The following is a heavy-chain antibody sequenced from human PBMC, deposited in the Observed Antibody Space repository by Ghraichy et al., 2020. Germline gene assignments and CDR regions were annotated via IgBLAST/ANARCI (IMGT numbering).Heavy chain of an antibody. D-gene: IGHD3-10*01. V-gene: IGHV4-34*01. CDR2: INHSGST. J-gene: IGHJ5*02. CDR3: ATMVRRIGWFDP. CDR1: GGSFSGYY. Sequence: SETLSLTCAVYGGSFSGYYWSWIRQPPGKGLEWIGEINHSGSTNYNPSLKSRVTISVDTSKNQFSLKLSSVTAADTAVYYCATMVRRIGWFDPWGQGTLVTVSS.